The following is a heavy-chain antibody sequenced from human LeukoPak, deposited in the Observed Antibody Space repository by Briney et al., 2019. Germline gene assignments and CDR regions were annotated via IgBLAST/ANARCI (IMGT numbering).Heavy chain of an antibody. Sequence: GGSLRLSCAPSGFTFSRHGMHWVRQAPGKGLEWVAIISNDGSRKYYARSVEGRFTISRDNSKNTLYLQMDSLRVEDTAVYYCARDRAWNYFDYWGQGTLVTVSS. CDR2: ISNDGSRK. V-gene: IGHV3-30*03. D-gene: IGHD3-3*01. CDR3: ARDRAWNYFDY. CDR1: GFTFSRHG. J-gene: IGHJ4*02.